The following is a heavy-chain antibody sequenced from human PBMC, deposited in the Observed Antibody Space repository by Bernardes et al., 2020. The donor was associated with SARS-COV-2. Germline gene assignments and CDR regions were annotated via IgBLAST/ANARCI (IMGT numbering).Heavy chain of an antibody. Sequence: QTPSLTHVISGDSDSSNSGAWNWIRQSPSRGLEWLGRTYYRSKWYSDSALSVKSRIAINPDTSNNQCSLQLTSVTPEDTAVYYCARGRTRLDIWGQGTMVTVSS. CDR2: TYYRSKWYS. CDR3: ARGRTRLDI. D-gene: IGHD4-17*01. V-gene: IGHV6-1*01. CDR1: GDSDSSNSGA. J-gene: IGHJ3*02.